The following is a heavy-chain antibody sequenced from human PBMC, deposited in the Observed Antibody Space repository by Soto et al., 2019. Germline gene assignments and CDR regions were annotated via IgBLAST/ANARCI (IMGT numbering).Heavy chain of an antibody. Sequence: QLQLQESGSGLVKPSQTLSLTCAVSGGSISSGGYSWSWIRQPPGKGLEWIGYMYHSGSTYYNPSLTRRFTVPIARPTTHSALKLSSVTAADTPAYYCARVPDPWGQGILVTVSS. CDR3: ARVPDP. J-gene: IGHJ5*02. CDR1: GGSISSGGYS. CDR2: MYHSGST. V-gene: IGHV4-30-2*01.